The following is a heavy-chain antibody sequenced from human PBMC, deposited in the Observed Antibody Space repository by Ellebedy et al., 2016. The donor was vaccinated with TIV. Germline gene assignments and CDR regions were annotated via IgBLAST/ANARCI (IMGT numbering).Heavy chain of an antibody. CDR1: GFIFSSNA. D-gene: IGHD6-6*01. CDR3: AKLEIAPRCLDY. J-gene: IGHJ4*02. V-gene: IGHV3-23*01. CDR2: ISGSGIST. Sequence: GGSLRLXXAASGFIFSSNAMSWVRQPPGKGLEWVSVISGSGISTYYADSVKGRFTISRDNSKNTLYLQMNSLRDEDTAVYYCAKLEIAPRCLDYWGQGTLVTVSS.